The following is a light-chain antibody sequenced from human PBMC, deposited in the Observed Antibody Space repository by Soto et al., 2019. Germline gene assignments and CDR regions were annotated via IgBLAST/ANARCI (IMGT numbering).Light chain of an antibody. CDR1: QSVSSY. V-gene: IGKV3-11*01. CDR2: DAS. CDR3: QQRSNWPPLT. J-gene: IGKJ4*01. Sequence: EIVLTQSPATLSLSPGERATLSCRASQSVSSYLAWYQQKPGQAPRLLIYDASNRATGIPARFSGSGSGTDFTLTISRREPEDFAVYYGQQRSNWPPLTFGGGTKVEIK.